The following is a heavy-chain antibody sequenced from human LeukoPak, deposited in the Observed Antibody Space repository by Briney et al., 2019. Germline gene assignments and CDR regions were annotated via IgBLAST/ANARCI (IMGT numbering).Heavy chain of an antibody. J-gene: IGHJ4*02. D-gene: IGHD2-2*01. CDR3: AKDADIVVVPADYFDY. CDR2: ISGSGGST. V-gene: IGHV3-23*01. Sequence: GGSLRLSCAASGFTFSSYAMSWVRQAPGKGLGWVSAISGSGGSTYYADSVKGRFTISRDNSKNTLYLQMNSLRAEDTAVYYCAKDADIVVVPADYFDYWGQGTLVTVSS. CDR1: GFTFSSYA.